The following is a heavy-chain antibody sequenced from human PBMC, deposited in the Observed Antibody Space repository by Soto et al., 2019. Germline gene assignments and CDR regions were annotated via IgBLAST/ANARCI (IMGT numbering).Heavy chain of an antibody. V-gene: IGHV1-58*02. CDR3: AAGVTYDGNFDI. J-gene: IGHJ3*02. D-gene: IGHD5-12*01. Sequence: QMQLVQSGPGVKKPGTSVKVSCKASGFTFTSSAMQWVRQARGQRLEWIGWIVVGSGNTNYAQKFQERVSITRDMSTRTAYMEPSSLRSEDTAVYYCAAGVTYDGNFDIWGQGTMVTVSS. CDR2: IVVGSGNT. CDR1: GFTFTSSA.